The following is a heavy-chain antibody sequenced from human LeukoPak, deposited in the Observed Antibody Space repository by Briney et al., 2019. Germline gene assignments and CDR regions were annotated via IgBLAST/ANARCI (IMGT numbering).Heavy chain of an antibody. CDR3: ALAPNSNWFDF. D-gene: IGHD2-8*01. CDR2: IDYSGSS. J-gene: IGHJ5*01. V-gene: IGHV4-59*08. Sequence: SETLSLTCSVSGDSISSFYWTWIRQPPGKRLEWIGHIDYSGSSNYNPSLESRVTISIDTSRKQFFLKLDSVTAADTAVYYCALAPNSNWFDFWGQGTLVTVSS. CDR1: GDSISSFY.